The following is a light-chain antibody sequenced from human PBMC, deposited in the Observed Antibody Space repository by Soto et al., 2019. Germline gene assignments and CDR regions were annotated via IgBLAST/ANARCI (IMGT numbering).Light chain of an antibody. CDR2: DVS. Sequence: QSALTQPRSVSGSPGQSVTISCTGTSSDVGGYNFVSWYQHNPGKAPKLMVFDVSAPPSGVPDRFSGSKSANTASLTISWLQAEDEADYYCCSNAGTYTPLFGGGTKLTVL. CDR3: CSNAGTYTPL. J-gene: IGLJ2*01. CDR1: SSDVGGYNF. V-gene: IGLV2-11*01.